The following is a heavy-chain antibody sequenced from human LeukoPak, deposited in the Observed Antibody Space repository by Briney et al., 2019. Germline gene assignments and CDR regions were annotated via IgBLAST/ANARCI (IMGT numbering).Heavy chain of an antibody. J-gene: IGHJ4*02. D-gene: IGHD4-17*01. Sequence: GGSLRLSCAASGFTFSSHWMHWLRQAPGKGLVWVSRINTDGSSTSYADSVKGRFTISRDNAMNTLYLQMNSLRAADTAVYYCARGAYGDYHFDYWGQGALVTVSS. CDR2: INTDGSST. V-gene: IGHV3-74*01. CDR1: GFTFSSHW. CDR3: ARGAYGDYHFDY.